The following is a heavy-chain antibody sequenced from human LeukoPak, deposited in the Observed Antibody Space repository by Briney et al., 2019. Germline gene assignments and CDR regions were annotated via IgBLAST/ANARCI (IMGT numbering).Heavy chain of an antibody. J-gene: IGHJ6*02. CDR1: GYTFISYA. D-gene: IGHD3-9*01. CDR2: INAGNGNT. CDR3: ARGGRYYDILTGYYEDYGMDV. V-gene: IGHV1-3*01. Sequence: GASVKVSCKASGYTFISYAMHWVRQAPGQRLEWMGWINAGNGNTKYSQKFQGRVTITRDTSASTAYMELSSLRSEDTAVYYCARGGRYYDILTGYYEDYGMDVWGQGTTVTVSS.